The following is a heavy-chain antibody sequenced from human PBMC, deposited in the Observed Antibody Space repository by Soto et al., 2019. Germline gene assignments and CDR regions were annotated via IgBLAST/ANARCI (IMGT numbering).Heavy chain of an antibody. Sequence: SETLSLTCAVYGGSFSGYYWSWIRQPPGKGLEWIGEINHSGSTNYNPSLKSRVTISVDTSKNQFSLKLSSVTAADTAVYYCARLYPPLRGSSWLDYWSQGTLVTVSS. J-gene: IGHJ4*02. D-gene: IGHD6-13*01. CDR3: ARLYPPLRGSSWLDY. V-gene: IGHV4-34*01. CDR2: INHSGST. CDR1: GGSFSGYY.